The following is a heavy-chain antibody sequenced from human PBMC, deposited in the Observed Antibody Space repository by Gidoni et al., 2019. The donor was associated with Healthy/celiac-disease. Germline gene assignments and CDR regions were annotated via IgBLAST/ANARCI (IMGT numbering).Heavy chain of an antibody. D-gene: IGHD3-10*01. J-gene: IGHJ5*02. CDR3: AREAELLWFGELLYWFDP. CDR2: IYTSGST. CDR1: GGSISSGSYY. V-gene: IGHV4-61*02. Sequence: QVQLQESGPGLVKPSQTLSLTCTVSGGSISSGSYYWSWIRQPAGKGLEWIGRIYTSGSTNYNPSLKSRVNISVDTSKNQFSLKLGSVTAADTAVYYCAREAELLWFGELLYWFDPWGQGTLVTVSS.